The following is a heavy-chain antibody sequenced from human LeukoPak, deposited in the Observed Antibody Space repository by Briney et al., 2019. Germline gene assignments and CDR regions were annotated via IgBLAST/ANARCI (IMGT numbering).Heavy chain of an antibody. Sequence: GGSLRLPCAASGFTFSGYSMNWVRQAPGKGLEWVSYIRSSGSPRYYADSVKGRFTISRDNAKNSLYLQMDSLRDEDTAVYYCVRDPEALDYWGQGTLVTVSS. CDR3: VRDPEALDY. J-gene: IGHJ4*02. V-gene: IGHV3-48*02. CDR2: IRSSGSPR. CDR1: GFTFSGYS.